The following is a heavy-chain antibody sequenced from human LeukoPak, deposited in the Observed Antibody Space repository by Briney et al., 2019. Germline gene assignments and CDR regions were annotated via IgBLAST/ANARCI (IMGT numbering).Heavy chain of an antibody. J-gene: IGHJ4*02. CDR3: ARDYYDILTGRFQFDF. V-gene: IGHV4-59*01. D-gene: IGHD3-9*01. CDR1: GASISSYY. CDR2: IHYSGST. Sequence: PSETLSLTCTVSGASISSYYWTWIRQPPGKGLEWIGDIHYSGSTNYNPSLKGRVTISIDTPKNQFSLKLSSVTAADTALYYCARDYYDILTGRFQFDFWGQGALVTVSS.